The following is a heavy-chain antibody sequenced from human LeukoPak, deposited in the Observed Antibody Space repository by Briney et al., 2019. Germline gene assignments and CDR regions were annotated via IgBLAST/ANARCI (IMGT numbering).Heavy chain of an antibody. D-gene: IGHD4-23*01. CDR3: ARRIGGGDSRGGWFDP. V-gene: IGHV4-59*08. Sequence: SETLSLTCTVSGGSISSYYWSWIRQPPGKGLEWNGYIYYSGSTNYNPSLKSRVTISVDTSKNQFSLKLSSVTAADTAVYYCARRIGGGDSRGGWFDPWGQGTLVTVSS. CDR2: IYYSGST. J-gene: IGHJ5*02. CDR1: GGSISSYY.